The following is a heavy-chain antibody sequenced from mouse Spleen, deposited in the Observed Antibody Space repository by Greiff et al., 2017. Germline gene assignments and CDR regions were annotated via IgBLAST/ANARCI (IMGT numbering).Heavy chain of an antibody. CDR3: ARRRGYDRRYFDV. J-gene: IGHJ1*01. CDR1: GYTFTSYW. V-gene: IGHV1-50*01. D-gene: IGHD2-2*01. Sequence: QVQLQQPGAELVKPGASVKLSCKASGYTFTSYWMQWVKQRPGQGLEWIGEIDPSDSYTNYNQKFKGKATLTVDTSSSTAYMQLSSLTSEDSAVYYCARRRGYDRRYFDVWGAGTTVTVSS. CDR2: IDPSDSYT.